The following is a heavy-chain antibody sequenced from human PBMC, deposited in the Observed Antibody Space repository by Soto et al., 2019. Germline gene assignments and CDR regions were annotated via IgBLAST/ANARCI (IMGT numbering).Heavy chain of an antibody. D-gene: IGHD3-22*01. CDR3: ASYDSSGMRFDY. V-gene: IGHV1-69*06. CDR2: IIPIFGTA. Sequence: GASVKVSCKASGGTFSSYAISWVRQAPGQGLEWMGGIIPIFGTANYAQKFQGRVTITADKSTSTAYMELSSLRSEDTAVYYCASYDSSGMRFDYWGQGTLVTVSS. J-gene: IGHJ4*02. CDR1: GGTFSSYA.